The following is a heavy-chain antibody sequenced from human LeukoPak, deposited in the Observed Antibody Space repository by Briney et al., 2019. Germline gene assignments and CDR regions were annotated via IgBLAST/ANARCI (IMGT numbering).Heavy chain of an antibody. D-gene: IGHD2-2*01. V-gene: IGHV1-46*01. Sequence: ASVKVSCKASGYTFTSYYMHWVRQAPGQGLGRMGIINPSGGSTSYAQKFQGRVTMTRDTSTSTVYMELSSLRSEDTAVYYCARSLSDCSSTSCYVGYNWFDPWGQGTLVTVSS. CDR3: ARSLSDCSSTSCYVGYNWFDP. J-gene: IGHJ5*02. CDR2: INPSGGST. CDR1: GYTFTSYY.